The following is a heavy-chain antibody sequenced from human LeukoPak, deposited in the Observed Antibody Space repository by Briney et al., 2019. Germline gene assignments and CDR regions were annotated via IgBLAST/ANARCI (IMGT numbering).Heavy chain of an antibody. V-gene: IGHV3-20*04. CDR3: ARGQGYSAY. D-gene: IGHD2-15*01. CDR1: GFTFDDYG. J-gene: IGHJ4*02. CDR2: INWNGGRT. Sequence: GGSLRLSCAASGFTFDDYGMNWVRQAPGEGLQWVSGINWNGGRTGYADSVKGRFTISRDNAKSSLYLQMNSLRAKDTALYYCARGQGYSAYWGQGTLVTVSS.